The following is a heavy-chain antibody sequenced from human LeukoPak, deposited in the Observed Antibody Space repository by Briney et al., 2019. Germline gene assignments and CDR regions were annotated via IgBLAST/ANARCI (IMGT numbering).Heavy chain of an antibody. CDR1: GGSISTYY. Sequence: SETLSLTCTASGGSISTYYWSWIRQPPGKGLEWIGYIYNSGSTNYNPSLKSRVTISVDTSKNQFSLKLSSVTAADTAVYYCARENSNSWYIDYWGQGTLVTVSS. V-gene: IGHV4-59*01. D-gene: IGHD6-13*01. J-gene: IGHJ4*02. CDR2: IYNSGST. CDR3: ARENSNSWYIDY.